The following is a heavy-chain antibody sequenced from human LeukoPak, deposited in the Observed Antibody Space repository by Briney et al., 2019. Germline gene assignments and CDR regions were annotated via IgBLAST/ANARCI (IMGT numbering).Heavy chain of an antibody. J-gene: IGHJ4*02. V-gene: IGHV3-20*04. D-gene: IGHD2/OR15-2a*01. CDR1: GFTFDDYG. CDR2: INWNGGST. Sequence: RTGGSLRLSCAASGFTFDDYGMSWVRQAPGKGLEWVSGINWNGGSTGYADSVKGRFTISRDNAKNSLYLQMNSLRAEDTAVYYCAKDSAKKYDDYWGQGTLVTVSS. CDR3: AKDSAKKYDDY.